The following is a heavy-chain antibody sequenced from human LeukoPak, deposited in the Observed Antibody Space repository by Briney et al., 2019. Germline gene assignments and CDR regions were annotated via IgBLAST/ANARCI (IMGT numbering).Heavy chain of an antibody. V-gene: IGHV4-4*07. CDR1: GGSFSGYY. J-gene: IGHJ5*02. Sequence: SETLSLTCAVYGGSFSGYYWSWIRQPAGKGLEWIGRIYTSGSTNYNPSLKSRVTMSVDTSKNQFSLKLSSVTAADTAVYYCARDRSPTYYYGSGSYPFSGFDPWGQGTLVTVSS. CDR3: ARDRSPTYYYGSGSYPFSGFDP. D-gene: IGHD3-10*01. CDR2: IYTSGST.